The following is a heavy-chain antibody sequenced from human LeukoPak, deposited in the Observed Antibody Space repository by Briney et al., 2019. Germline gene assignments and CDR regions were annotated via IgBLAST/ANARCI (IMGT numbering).Heavy chain of an antibody. D-gene: IGHD2-2*01. CDR1: GYTFTAYF. V-gene: IGHV1-2*02. CDR2: INPNSGDT. Sequence: ASVKVFCKASGYTFTAYFLHWVRQAPGQGLEWMGWINPNSGDTNYAQKFQGRVTMTRDTSITTAYMELSRLTSDDTAMYYCARDRMGDCAATSCYLAYWGQGTLVTVSS. J-gene: IGHJ4*02. CDR3: ARDRMGDCAATSCYLAY.